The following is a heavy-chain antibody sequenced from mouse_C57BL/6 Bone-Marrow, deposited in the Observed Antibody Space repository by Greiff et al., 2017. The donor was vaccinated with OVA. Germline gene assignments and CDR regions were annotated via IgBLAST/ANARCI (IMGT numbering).Heavy chain of an antibody. CDR3: AKTKSYGSLWYFDV. V-gene: IGHV2-4*01. CDR2: IWSGGST. D-gene: IGHD1-1*01. Sequence: QVQLKESGPGLVQPSQSLSITCTVSGFSLTSYGVHWVRQPPGKGLEWLGVIWSGGSTDYNAAFISRLSISKDNSKSQVFFKMNSLQADDTAIYYCAKTKSYGSLWYFDVWGTGTTVTVSS. J-gene: IGHJ1*03. CDR1: GFSLTSYG.